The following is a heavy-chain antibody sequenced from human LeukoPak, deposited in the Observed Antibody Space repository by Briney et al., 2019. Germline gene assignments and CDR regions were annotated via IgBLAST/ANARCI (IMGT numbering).Heavy chain of an antibody. Sequence: GGSLRLSCAASGFTFSSYGMHWVRQAPGKGLERVAFIRYDGSNKYYADSVKGRFPISRGNSKNTLYLQMNSLRAEDTAVYYCAGEVAVAGDIPAEYFQHWGQGTLVTVSS. J-gene: IGHJ1*01. D-gene: IGHD6-19*01. CDR1: GFTFSSYG. CDR3: AGEVAVAGDIPAEYFQH. CDR2: IRYDGSNK. V-gene: IGHV3-30*02.